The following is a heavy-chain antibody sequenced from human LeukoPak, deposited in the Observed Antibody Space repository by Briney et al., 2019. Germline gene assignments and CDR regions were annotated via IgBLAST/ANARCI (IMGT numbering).Heavy chain of an antibody. CDR1: GFTFSSYS. D-gene: IGHD1-26*01. Sequence: GGSLRLSCAASGFTFSSYSMNWVRQAPGKGLEWVTHITTSGTAMFYADSVKGRFTISRDNAKNSLYLQMNSLRDEDTAVYYCASSGSYRFDYWGQGTLVTVSS. V-gene: IGHV3-48*02. J-gene: IGHJ4*02. CDR2: ITTSGTAM. CDR3: ASSGSYRFDY.